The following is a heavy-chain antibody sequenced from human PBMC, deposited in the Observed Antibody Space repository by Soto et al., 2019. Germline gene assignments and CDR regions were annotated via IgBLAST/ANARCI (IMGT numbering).Heavy chain of an antibody. CDR3: ARDGYYDILTGYLYYYGMDV. D-gene: IGHD3-9*01. CDR2: IKQDGSEK. CDR1: GFTFSSYW. J-gene: IGHJ6*02. Sequence: EVQLVESGGGLVQPGGSLRLSCAASGFTFSSYWMSWVRQAPGKGLEWVAKIKQDGSEKYYVDSVKGRFTISRDNAKNSLYLQMNSLRAEDTAVYYCARDGYYDILTGYLYYYGMDVWGQGTTVTVSS. V-gene: IGHV3-7*04.